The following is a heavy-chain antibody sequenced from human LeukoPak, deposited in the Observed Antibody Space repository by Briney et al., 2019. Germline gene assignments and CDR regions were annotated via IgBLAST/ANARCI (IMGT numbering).Heavy chain of an antibody. CDR3: ARGVKGLRGAFDI. Sequence: SETLSLTCTVSGGSISSGVYYWSWIRQHPGKGLEWIGYIYYSGSTYSNPSLKSRLTMTVDISKNQFSLKLSSVTAADTAVYYCARGVKGLRGAFDIWGQGTMVTVSS. D-gene: IGHD3-10*01. J-gene: IGHJ3*02. CDR2: IYYSGST. CDR1: GGSISSGVYY. V-gene: IGHV4-31*03.